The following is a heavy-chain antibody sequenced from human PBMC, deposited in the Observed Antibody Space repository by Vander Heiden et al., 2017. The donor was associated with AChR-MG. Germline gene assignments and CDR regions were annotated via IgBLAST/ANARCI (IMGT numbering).Heavy chain of an antibody. V-gene: IGHV3-30-3*01. Sequence: QVQLVESGGGVVQPGRSLRLSCAAPGFPFRSYALHGVRRAPGKGQEWVAVISYDGSNKYYADSVKGRFTISRDNSKNTLYLQMNSLRAEDTAVYYCARESTAYSPTNSRGRYYMDVWGKGTTVTVSS. J-gene: IGHJ6*03. CDR3: ARESTAYSPTNSRGRYYMDV. D-gene: IGHD2-15*01. CDR1: GFPFRSYA. CDR2: ISYDGSNK.